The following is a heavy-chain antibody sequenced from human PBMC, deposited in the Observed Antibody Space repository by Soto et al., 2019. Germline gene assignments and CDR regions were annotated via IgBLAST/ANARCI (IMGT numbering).Heavy chain of an antibody. J-gene: IGHJ6*02. CDR1: GGSISSYY. CDR2: VHHSWGS. Sequence: SETLSLTCTVSGGSISSYYWSWFRQSPGKRMEWIGYVHHSWGSSYNPSLQSRVAISLDTSKRQFSLKVTSVTATDTAVYYCARQGFGPLHGLVDVWGQGTTVTVSS. V-gene: IGHV4-59*08. CDR3: ARQGFGPLHGLVDV. D-gene: IGHD3-10*01.